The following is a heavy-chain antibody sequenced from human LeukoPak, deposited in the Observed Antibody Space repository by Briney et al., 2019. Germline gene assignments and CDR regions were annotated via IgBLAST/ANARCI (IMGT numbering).Heavy chain of an antibody. Sequence: GGSLRLSCAASGFTFSNAWMSWVRQAPGKGLEWVSVVSGTGGRTYYADSVKGRFTISRDNSKNTLYLQMNSLRAEDTAVYYCARDDYGDYVDYWGQGTLVTVSS. V-gene: IGHV3-23*01. CDR2: VSGTGGRT. CDR3: ARDDYGDYVDY. CDR1: GFTFSNAW. D-gene: IGHD4-17*01. J-gene: IGHJ4*02.